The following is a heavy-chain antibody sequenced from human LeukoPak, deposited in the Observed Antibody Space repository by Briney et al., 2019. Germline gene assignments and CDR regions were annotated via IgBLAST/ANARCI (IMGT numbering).Heavy chain of an antibody. CDR1: GYTFTGYY. J-gene: IGHJ4*02. CDR3: ARASSIAARRDFDY. V-gene: IGHV1-2*02. CDR2: INPNSGGT. D-gene: IGHD6-6*01. Sequence: ASVKVSCKASGYTFTGYYMHWVRQAPGQGLEWMGWINPNSGGTNYAQKFQGRVTMTRDTSISTAYMELSRLRSDDTAVYYCARASSIAARRDFDYWGQGTLVTVSS.